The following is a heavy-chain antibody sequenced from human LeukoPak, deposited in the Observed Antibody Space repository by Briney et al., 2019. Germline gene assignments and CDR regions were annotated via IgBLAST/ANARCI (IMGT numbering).Heavy chain of an antibody. D-gene: IGHD3-22*01. CDR2: INPHSGDT. Sequence: ASVKVSCKASGYTFTGYYIHWVRQAPGQGLEWVGWINPHSGDTNYAQNFQGRVTMTRDTSISTAYLELSRLRSDDTAVYYCARDDTYYYAGSEFYYPHYFDYWGQGTLVAVSS. CDR1: GYTFTGYY. V-gene: IGHV1-2*02. J-gene: IGHJ4*02. CDR3: ARDDTYYYAGSEFYYPHYFDY.